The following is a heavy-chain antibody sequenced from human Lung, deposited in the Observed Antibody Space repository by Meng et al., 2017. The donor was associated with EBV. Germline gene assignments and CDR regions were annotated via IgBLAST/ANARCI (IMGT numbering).Heavy chain of an antibody. CDR1: GGSISSGDYY. CDR3: AREWCSGGSCYPDY. V-gene: IGHV4-30-4*01. D-gene: IGHD2-15*01. CDR2: IYYSGST. Sequence: QVHVQEAGPGPVKPSQTLSLTCTVSGGSISSGDYYWSWIRQPPGKGLEWIGYIYYSGSTYYNPSLKSRVTISVDTSKNQFSLKLSSVTAADTAVYYCAREWCSGGSCYPDYWGQGTLVTVSS. J-gene: IGHJ4*02.